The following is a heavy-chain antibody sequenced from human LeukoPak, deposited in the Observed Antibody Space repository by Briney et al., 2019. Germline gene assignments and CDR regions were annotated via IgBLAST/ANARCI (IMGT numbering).Heavy chain of an antibody. V-gene: IGHV3-30-3*01. CDR2: ISYDGSNK. CDR3: ARDLGDFDY. J-gene: IGHJ4*02. D-gene: IGHD7-27*01. Sequence: GGSLKLSCAASGFTFSSYAMHWVRQAPGKGLEWVAVISYDGSNKYYADSVKGRFTISRDNSKNTLYLQMNSLRAEDTAVYYCARDLGDFDYWGQGTLVTVSS. CDR1: GFTFSSYA.